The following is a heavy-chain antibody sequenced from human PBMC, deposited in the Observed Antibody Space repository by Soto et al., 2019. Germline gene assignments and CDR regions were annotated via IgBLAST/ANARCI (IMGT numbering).Heavy chain of an antibody. CDR3: ARAHYDSGPLSDY. J-gene: IGHJ4*02. CDR2: ISYDGSNK. V-gene: IGHV3-30-3*01. D-gene: IGHD3-22*01. CDR1: GFTFSSYA. Sequence: VGSLRLSCAASGFTFSSYAMHWVRQAPGKGLEWVAVISYDGSNKYYADSVKGRFTISRDNSKNTLYLQMNSLRAEDTAVYYCARAHYDSGPLSDYWGQGTLVTVSS.